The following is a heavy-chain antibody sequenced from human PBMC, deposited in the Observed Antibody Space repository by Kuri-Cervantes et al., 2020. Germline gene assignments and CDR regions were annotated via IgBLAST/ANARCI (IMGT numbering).Heavy chain of an antibody. V-gene: IGHV4-39*07. D-gene: IGHD3-16*02. CDR1: GGSISSGGYS. CDR3: ARASSFGGVIADAFDI. CDR2: IYYSGST. Sequence: SETLSLTCAVSGGSISSGGYSWSWIRQPPGKGLEWIGSIYYSGSTYYNPSLKSRVTISVDTSKNQFSLKLSSVTAADTAVYYRARASSFGGVIADAFDIWGQGTMVTVSS. J-gene: IGHJ3*02.